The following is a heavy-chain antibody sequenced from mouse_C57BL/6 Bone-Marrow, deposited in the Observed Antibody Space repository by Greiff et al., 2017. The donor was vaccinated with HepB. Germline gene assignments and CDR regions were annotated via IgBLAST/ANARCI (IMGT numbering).Heavy chain of an antibody. D-gene: IGHD2-2*01. Sequence: QVHVKQSGAELVKPGASVKMSCKASGYTFTSYWITWVKQRPGQGLEWIGDIYPGSGSTNYNEKFKSKATLTVDTSSSTAYMQLSSLTSEDSAVYYCEGYDGAMDYWGQGTSVTVSS. CDR2: IYPGSGST. J-gene: IGHJ4*01. V-gene: IGHV1-55*01. CDR1: GYTFTSYW. CDR3: EGYDGAMDY.